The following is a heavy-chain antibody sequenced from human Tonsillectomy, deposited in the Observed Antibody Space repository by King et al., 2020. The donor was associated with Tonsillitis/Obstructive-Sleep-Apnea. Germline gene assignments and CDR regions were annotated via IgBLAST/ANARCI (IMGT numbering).Heavy chain of an antibody. CDR1: AFTFSSNA. CDR2: ISSDGSNK. D-gene: IGHD2-2*01. J-gene: IGHJ4*02. CDR3: ARGAAQAYCSSTSCLNIDY. V-gene: IGHV3-30*04. Sequence: VQLVESGGGVVQPGRSLRLSCAASAFTFSSNAMYWVRQAPGKGLEWVALISSDGSNKYYADSVKGRFTISRDNSKNTLYLQMNSLRAEDTAVYYCARGAAQAYCSSTSCLNIDYWGQGTLVTVSS.